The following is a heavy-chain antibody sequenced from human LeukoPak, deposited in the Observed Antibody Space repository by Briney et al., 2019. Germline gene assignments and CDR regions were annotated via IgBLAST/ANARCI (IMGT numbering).Heavy chain of an antibody. CDR1: GGSISSYY. CDR3: ARQSGNDFWSGYWDNWFDP. CDR2: IYYSGST. J-gene: IGHJ5*02. D-gene: IGHD3-3*01. V-gene: IGHV4-59*08. Sequence: SETLSPTCTVSGGSISSYYWSWIRQPPGKGLEWIGYIYYSGSTNYNPSLKSRVTISVDTSKNQFSLKLSSVTAADTAVYYCARQSGNDFWSGYWDNWFDPWGQGTLVTVSS.